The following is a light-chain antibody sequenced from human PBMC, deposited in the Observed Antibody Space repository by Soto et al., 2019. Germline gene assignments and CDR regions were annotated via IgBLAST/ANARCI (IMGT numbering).Light chain of an antibody. CDR1: QDISTS. Sequence: DIQMTQSPSSLSASVGDRVTFTCRASQDISTSLAWFQQKPGKGPKSLIFAASSLQSGVPSRFNGTGSGTDFSLTISNLQPEDFATYYCQHYDTSPLTFGGGTKVEI. CDR3: QHYDTSPLT. J-gene: IGKJ4*01. V-gene: IGKV1-16*01. CDR2: AAS.